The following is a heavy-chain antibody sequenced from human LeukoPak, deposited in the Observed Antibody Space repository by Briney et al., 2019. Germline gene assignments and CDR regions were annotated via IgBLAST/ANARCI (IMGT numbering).Heavy chain of an antibody. D-gene: IGHD4-23*01. V-gene: IGHV4-31*03. CDR3: ARDLDYGGNFYAFDI. J-gene: IGHJ3*02. CDR2: IYYSGST. Sequence: SETLSLTCTVSGGSISSGGYYWSWIRQHPGKGLEWIGYIYYSGSTYYNPSLKSRVTISVDTSKNQFSLKLSSVTAADTAVYYCARDLDYGGNFYAFDIWGQGTMATVSS. CDR1: GGSISSGGYY.